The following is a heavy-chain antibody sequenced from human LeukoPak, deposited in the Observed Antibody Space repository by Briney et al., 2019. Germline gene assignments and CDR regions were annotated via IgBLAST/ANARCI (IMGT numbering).Heavy chain of an antibody. J-gene: IGHJ5*02. CDR1: GFTFSSHW. CDR3: ARDGHDFWSGLSPINWFDP. Sequence: PGGSLRLSCAASGFTFSSHWMDWVRQAPGKGLEWVANIKQDGSESYYLDSVKGRFTISRDNAKSSLYLQMNSLRAEDTAVYYCARDGHDFWSGLSPINWFDPWGQGTLVTVSS. CDR2: IKQDGSES. V-gene: IGHV3-7*01. D-gene: IGHD3-3*01.